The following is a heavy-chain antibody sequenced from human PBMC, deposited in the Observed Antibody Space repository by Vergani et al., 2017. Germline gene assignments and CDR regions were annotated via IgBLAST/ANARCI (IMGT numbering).Heavy chain of an antibody. Sequence: QVQLVQSGAEVKKPGASVKVSCKASGYTFSTYGISWVRQAPGQGLEWMGWISAYNGNTNYPEKFQGRLTMTTDTSTRTGYMGLRSLRSDDTAVYYCAREWPYCGCVCYSSSSYGMDVWGQGTSVTVSS. J-gene: IGHJ6*02. CDR3: AREWPYCGCVCYSSSSYGMDV. D-gene: IGHD2-21*02. V-gene: IGHV1-18*01. CDR2: ISAYNGNT. CDR1: GYTFSTYG.